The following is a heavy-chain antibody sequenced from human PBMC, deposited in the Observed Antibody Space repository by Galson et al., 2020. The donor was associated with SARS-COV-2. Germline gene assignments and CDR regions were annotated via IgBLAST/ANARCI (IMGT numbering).Heavy chain of an antibody. CDR3: ARDFWDVWFGESDYFDY. D-gene: IGHD3-10*01. Sequence: GESLKISCKASGYTFTGYYMHWVRQPPGQGLEWMGWISPNSGGTNYAQKFQGRVTMTRDTSISTAYMELSRLRSDDTAVYYCARDFWDVWFGESDYFDYWGQGTLVTVSS. CDR2: ISPNSGGT. V-gene: IGHV1-2*02. J-gene: IGHJ4*02. CDR1: GYTFTGYY.